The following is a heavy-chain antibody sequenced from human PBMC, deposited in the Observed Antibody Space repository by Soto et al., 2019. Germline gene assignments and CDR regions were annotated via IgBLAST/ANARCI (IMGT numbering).Heavy chain of an antibody. V-gene: IGHV1-3*01. CDR3: ARRYRCAVWLGS. D-gene: IGHD5-12*01. CDR1: RYSFATYA. CDR2: INPYSADT. J-gene: IGHJ5*02. Sequence: QVQLVQSGAEVKKPGAAVKVSCKASRYSFATYAIHWVRRAPGQGPEWVGWINPYSADTAYSDTFQDRVTITREASVTTAYRQLRRLTSADTGVYYCARRYRCAVWLGSWGQGTLITVSS.